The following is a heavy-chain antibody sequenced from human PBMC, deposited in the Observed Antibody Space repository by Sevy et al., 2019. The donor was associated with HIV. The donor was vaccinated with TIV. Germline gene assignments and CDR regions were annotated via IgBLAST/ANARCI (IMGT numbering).Heavy chain of an antibody. CDR2: INPSGET. CDR1: GYTFTTYY. J-gene: IGHJ6*02. CDR3: ARGRGYYGPYGGLAEDYGMDV. D-gene: IGHD3-3*01. V-gene: IGHV1-46*01. Sequence: ASVKVSCKAFGYTFTTYYMHWVRQAPGQGLEWMGIINPSGETSYAQKFQGRVTMTRDTSTSTVYMDLSSLRSEDTAVYYCARGRGYYGPYGGLAEDYGMDVWGQGTTVTVSS.